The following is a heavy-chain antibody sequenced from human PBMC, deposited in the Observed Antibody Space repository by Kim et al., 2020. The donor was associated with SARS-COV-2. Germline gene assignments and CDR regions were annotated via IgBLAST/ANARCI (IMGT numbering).Heavy chain of an antibody. Sequence: GGSLRLSCAASGFTFDDYGMSWVRQAPGKGLEWVSGINWNGGSTGYADSVKGRFTISRDNAKNSLYLQMNSLRAEDTALYYCARAHYYDSSGYPGYFDYWGQGTLVTVSS. V-gene: IGHV3-20*04. CDR2: INWNGGST. J-gene: IGHJ4*02. D-gene: IGHD3-22*01. CDR3: ARAHYYDSSGYPGYFDY. CDR1: GFTFDDYG.